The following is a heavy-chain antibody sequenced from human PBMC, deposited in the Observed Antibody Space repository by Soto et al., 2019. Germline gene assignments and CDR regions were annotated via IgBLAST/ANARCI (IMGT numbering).Heavy chain of an antibody. Sequence: PSETLSLTCTVSGGSVSRGSYYWSWIRQPPGKGLEWIGYIYYSGSTNYNPSLKSRVTISVDTSKNQFSLKLSSVTAADTAVYLCTGYSYREHYFDYWGQGTLVTVSS. CDR1: GGSVSRGSYY. CDR3: TGYSYREHYFDY. CDR2: IYYSGST. V-gene: IGHV4-61*01. J-gene: IGHJ4*02. D-gene: IGHD5-18*01.